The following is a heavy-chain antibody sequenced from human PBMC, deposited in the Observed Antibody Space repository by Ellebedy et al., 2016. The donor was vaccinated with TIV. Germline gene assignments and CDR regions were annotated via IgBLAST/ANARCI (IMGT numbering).Heavy chain of an antibody. CDR3: AKSGFSGYGYFNY. CDR1: GFTFSTYA. CDR2: ISGSGDNT. D-gene: IGHD5-12*01. V-gene: IGHV3-23*01. Sequence: GGSLRLSCVASGFTFSTYAMSWVRQAPGKGLEWVSAISGSGDNTYYAGSVKGRFTISRDNSRSTLYLQMNSLRAEDTAVYYCAKSGFSGYGYFNYWGQGALVTVSS. J-gene: IGHJ4*02.